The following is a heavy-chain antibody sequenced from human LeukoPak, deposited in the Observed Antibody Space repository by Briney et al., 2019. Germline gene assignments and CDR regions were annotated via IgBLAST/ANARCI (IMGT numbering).Heavy chain of an antibody. D-gene: IGHD2-15*01. J-gene: IGHJ5*02. Sequence: AGGSLRLSCVASGFTFNDYPMHWVRQAPGKGLEWVAIISYDGGIKYFADSVKGRFTIFRDNPKNTVYLQMNSLRAEDTAVYYCARGGMNWFDPWGQGTLVTVSS. CDR3: ARGGMNWFDP. CDR1: GFTFNDYP. V-gene: IGHV3-30*04. CDR2: ISYDGGIK.